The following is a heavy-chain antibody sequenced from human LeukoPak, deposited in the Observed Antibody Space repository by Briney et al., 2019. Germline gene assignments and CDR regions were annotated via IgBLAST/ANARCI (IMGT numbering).Heavy chain of an antibody. V-gene: IGHV1-2*02. D-gene: IGHD2-2*01. J-gene: IGHJ4*02. CDR3: ARDRRVVPAAILSETDY. Sequence: ASVKVSCKASGYTFTGYYMHWVRQAPGQGLEWMGWINPNSGGTNYAQKFQGRVTMTRDTSISTAYMELSRLRSDDTAVYYCARDRRVVPAAILSETDYWGQGTLVTVSS. CDR1: GYTFTGYY. CDR2: INPNSGGT.